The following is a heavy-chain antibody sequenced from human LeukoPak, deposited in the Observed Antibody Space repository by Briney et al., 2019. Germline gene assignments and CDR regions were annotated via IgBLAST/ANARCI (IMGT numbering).Heavy chain of an antibody. CDR1: SGSISTSNYY. V-gene: IGHV4-39*07. Sequence: PSETLSLTCTVSSGSISTSNYYWGWVRQPPGKALEWIGNIFYSGSTYYSPSLKSRVTISVDKSKNQFSLKLSSVTAADTAVYYCAREDVVGPYDSSGYYYLYYYYYMDVWGKGTTVTISS. CDR3: AREDVVGPYDSSGYYYLYYYYYMDV. CDR2: IFYSGST. J-gene: IGHJ6*03. D-gene: IGHD3-22*01.